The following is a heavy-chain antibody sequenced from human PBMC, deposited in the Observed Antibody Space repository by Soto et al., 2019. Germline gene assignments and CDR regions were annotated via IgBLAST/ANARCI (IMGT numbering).Heavy chain of an antibody. CDR2: ISYDGSNK. CDR1: GFTFSSYA. V-gene: IGHV3-30-3*01. J-gene: IGHJ4*02. D-gene: IGHD3-10*01. Sequence: QVQLVESGGGVVQPGRSLRLSCAASGFTFSSYAMHWVRQAPGKGLEWVAVISYDGSNKYYADSVKGRFTISRDNSKNTLYLQMNSLRAEDTAVYYCARGDGSGSYFYDYWGQGTLVTVSS. CDR3: ARGDGSGSYFYDY.